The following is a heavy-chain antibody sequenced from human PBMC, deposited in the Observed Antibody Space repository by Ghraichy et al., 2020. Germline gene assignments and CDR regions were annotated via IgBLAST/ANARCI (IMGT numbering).Heavy chain of an antibody. D-gene: IGHD3-9*01. CDR1: GYTFTGYY. CDR2: INPNSGGT. V-gene: IGHV1-2*02. CDR3: ARETLAAANDNYDY. J-gene: IGHJ4*02. Sequence: ASVKVSCKASGYTFTGYYMHWVRQAPGQGLEWMGWINPNSGGTNYAQKFQGRVTMTRDTSISTAYMELSRLRSDDTAVYYCARETLAAANDNYDYWGQGTLVTVSS.